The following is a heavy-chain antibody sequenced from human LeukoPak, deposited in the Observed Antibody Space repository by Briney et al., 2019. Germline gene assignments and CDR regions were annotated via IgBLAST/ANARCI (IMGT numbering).Heavy chain of an antibody. CDR2: INSDGSST. Sequence: PGGSLRLSCAASGFTFSSYWMHWVRQAPGKGLVWVSRINSDGSSTSYADSVKGRFTISRDNAKNTLYLQMNSLRAEDTAVYYCARGSTVFQYYYDSSGYYGFDYWGQGTLVTVSS. D-gene: IGHD3-22*01. V-gene: IGHV3-74*01. J-gene: IGHJ4*02. CDR1: GFTFSSYW. CDR3: ARGSTVFQYYYDSSGYYGFDY.